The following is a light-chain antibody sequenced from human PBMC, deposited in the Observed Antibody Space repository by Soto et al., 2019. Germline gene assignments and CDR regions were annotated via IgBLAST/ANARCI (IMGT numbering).Light chain of an antibody. CDR3: QQSYTTVYT. CDR2: DAS. V-gene: IGKV1-39*01. J-gene: IGKJ2*01. Sequence: DIQMTQSPSSLFASVGDRVTITCRASQTIGANLNWYRQKLGKAPTLLIYDASTLQSGVPSRFSGLGSGTDFALTITSLQPDDSATYYCQQSYTTVYTFGQGTKVEIK. CDR1: QTIGAN.